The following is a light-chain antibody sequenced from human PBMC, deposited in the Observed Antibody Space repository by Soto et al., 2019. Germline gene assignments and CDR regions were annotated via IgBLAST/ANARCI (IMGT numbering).Light chain of an antibody. CDR1: SSNIGAGYD. V-gene: IGLV1-40*01. CDR3: QSYDSSLSGYV. CDR2: GNS. J-gene: IGLJ1*01. Sequence: HSALTQPPSVSGAPGQRVTISCTRSSSNIGAGYDVHWYQQLPGTAPKLLIYGNSNRPSGVPDRFSGSKSGTSASLAITGLQAEDEADYYCQSYDSSLSGYVFGTGTRSPS.